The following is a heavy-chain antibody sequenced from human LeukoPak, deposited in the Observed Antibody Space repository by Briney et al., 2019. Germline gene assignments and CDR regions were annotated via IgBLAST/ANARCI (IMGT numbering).Heavy chain of an antibody. Sequence: GGSLRLSCAASGFTFSSYGMHWVRQAPGKGLEWVAVISYDGSNKYYADSVKGRFTISRDNSKNTLYLQMNSLRAEDTAVYYCAKGIAAAGTYYFDYWGQGTLVTVSS. CDR1: GFTFSSYG. CDR2: ISYDGSNK. CDR3: AKGIAAAGTYYFDY. J-gene: IGHJ4*02. D-gene: IGHD6-13*01. V-gene: IGHV3-30*18.